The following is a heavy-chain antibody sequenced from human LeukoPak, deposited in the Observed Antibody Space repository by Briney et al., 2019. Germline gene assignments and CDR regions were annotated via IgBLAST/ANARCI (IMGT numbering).Heavy chain of an antibody. CDR3: ARGGSLAAAPHRYYFDY. CDR2: ISGHNGNT. D-gene: IGHD6-19*01. V-gene: IGHV1-18*01. J-gene: IGHJ4*02. CDR1: GYTFSSYG. Sequence: ASVKVSCKASGYTFSSYGFTWVRQAPGQGLEWMGWISGHNGNTNYAQKFQGRVTMTTDTSTSTVYMELSSLRSEDTAVFYCARGGSLAAAPHRYYFDYWGLGTPVTVSS.